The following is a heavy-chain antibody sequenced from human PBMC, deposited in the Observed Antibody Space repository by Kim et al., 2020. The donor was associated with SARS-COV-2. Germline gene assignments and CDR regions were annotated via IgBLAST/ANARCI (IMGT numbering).Heavy chain of an antibody. V-gene: IGHV3-48*02. CDR2: ISSSTTTM. CDR3: ARCPLSMTMVRGMITTTLFDYYNMDA. J-gene: IGHJ6*01. Sequence: GGSLRLSCAASGFTFNTYSMNWVRQAPGKGLEWVSYISSSTTTMYYADSVRGRFTISRDNAKNSLFLQMNSLRDEDTAVYYCARCPLSMTMVRGMITTTLFDYYNMDAWPEGPTLTVP. D-gene: IGHD3-10*01. CDR1: GFTFNTYS.